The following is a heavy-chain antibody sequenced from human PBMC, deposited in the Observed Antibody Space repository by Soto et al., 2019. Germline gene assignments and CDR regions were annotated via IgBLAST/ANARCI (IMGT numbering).Heavy chain of an antibody. CDR1: GGTFSSYA. J-gene: IGHJ4*02. D-gene: IGHD3-10*01. CDR2: IIPIFGTA. CDR3: AGASASDGSGSYRPPYSTDY. V-gene: IGHV1-69*13. Sequence: ASVKVSCKASGGTFSSYAISWVRQAPGQGLEWMGGIIPIFGTANYAQKFQGRVTITADESTSTAYMELSSLRSEDTAVYYSAGASASDGSGSYRPPYSTDYWGQGTLVTVSS.